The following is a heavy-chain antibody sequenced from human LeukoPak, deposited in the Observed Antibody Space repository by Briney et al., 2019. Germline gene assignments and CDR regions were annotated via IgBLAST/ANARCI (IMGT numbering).Heavy chain of an antibody. CDR3: TRDLDCSSTSCYLPRFDY. CDR2: IRSKAYGGTT. D-gene: IGHD2-2*01. Sequence: GGSLRLSCTASGFTFGDYAMSWFRQAPGKGLEWVGFIRSKAYGGTTEYAASVKGRFTISRDDSKSIAYLQMNSLKTEDTAVYHCTRDLDCSSTSCYLPRFDYWGQGTLVTVSS. V-gene: IGHV3-49*03. CDR1: GFTFGDYA. J-gene: IGHJ4*02.